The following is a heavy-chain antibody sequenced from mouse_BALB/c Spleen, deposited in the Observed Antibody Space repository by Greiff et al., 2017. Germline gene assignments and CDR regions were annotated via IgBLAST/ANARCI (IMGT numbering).Heavy chain of an antibody. CDR1: GYTFTSYV. D-gene: IGHD1-1*01. J-gene: IGHJ1*01. CDR3: ARGSLYYYGSSWYFDV. V-gene: IGHV1-14*01. Sequence: VQLKESGPELVKPGASVKMSCKASGYTFTSYVMHWVKQKPGQGLEWIGYINHYNDGTKYNEKFKGKATLTSDKSSSTAYMELSSLTSEDSAVYYCARGSLYYYGSSWYFDVWGAGTTVTVSA. CDR2: INHYNDGT.